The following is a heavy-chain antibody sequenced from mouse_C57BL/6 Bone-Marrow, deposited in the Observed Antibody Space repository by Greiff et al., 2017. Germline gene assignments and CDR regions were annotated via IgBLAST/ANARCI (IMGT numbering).Heavy chain of an antibody. D-gene: IGHD2-4*01. CDR3: AKGGYDYDVYFDY. CDR1: GFTFSDYG. J-gene: IGHJ2*01. V-gene: IGHV5-17*01. Sequence: EVKLMESGGGLVKPGGSLKLSCAASGFTFSDYGMHWVRQAPEKGLEWVAYISSGSSTIYYADTVKGRFTISRDNAKNTLFLQMTSLRSEDTAMYYCAKGGYDYDVYFDYWGQGTTLTVSS. CDR2: ISSGSSTI.